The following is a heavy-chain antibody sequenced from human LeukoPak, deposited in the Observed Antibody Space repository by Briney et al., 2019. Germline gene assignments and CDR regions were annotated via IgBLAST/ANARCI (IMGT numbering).Heavy chain of an antibody. V-gene: IGHV3-23*01. CDR1: GFTFSSYA. CDR2: ISGSGGST. J-gene: IGHJ4*02. CDR3: ATSGYSYGYVDY. D-gene: IGHD5-18*01. Sequence: TGGSLTLSCAASGFTFSSYAMCWVRQAPGQGLEWVSAISGSGGSTYYADSVKGRFTISRDNSKNTLYLQMNSLRAEDTAVYYCATSGYSYGYVDYWGQGTLVTVSS.